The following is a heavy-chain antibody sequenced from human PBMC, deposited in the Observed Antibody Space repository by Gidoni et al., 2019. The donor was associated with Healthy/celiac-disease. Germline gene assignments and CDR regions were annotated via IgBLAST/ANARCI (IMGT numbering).Heavy chain of an antibody. V-gene: IGHV3-21*01. J-gene: IGHJ3*02. D-gene: IGHD3-10*01. CDR1: GFTFSSYS. CDR3: ARDSPGEVRGNAFDI. CDR2: ISSSSSYI. Sequence: EVQLVESGGGLVKPGGSLRLSCAASGFTFSSYSMNWVRQAPGKGLAWVSSISSSSSYIYYADSVKGRFTIARDNAKNSLYLQMNSLRAEDTAVYYCARDSPGEVRGNAFDIWGQGTMVTVSS.